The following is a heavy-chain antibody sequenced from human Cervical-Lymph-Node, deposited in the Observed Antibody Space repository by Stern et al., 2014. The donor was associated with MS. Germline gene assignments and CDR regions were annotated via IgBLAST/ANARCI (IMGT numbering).Heavy chain of an antibody. CDR1: GFSLSTSGVG. J-gene: IGHJ4*02. Sequence: QVTLRESGPTLVKPTQTLTLTCTFSGFSLSTSGVGVGWIRQPPGKALEWLALIYWYDEKRYSPSLKSRLTITKDTSKNQVVLTMTNMDPVDTATYYCARGWFGELWNYFDYWGQGTLVTVSS. CDR3: ARGWFGELWNYFDY. CDR2: IYWYDEK. V-gene: IGHV2-5*01. D-gene: IGHD3-10*01.